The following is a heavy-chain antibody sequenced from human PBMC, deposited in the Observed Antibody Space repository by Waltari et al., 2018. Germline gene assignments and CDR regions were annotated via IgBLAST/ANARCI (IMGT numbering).Heavy chain of an antibody. CDR1: GFTLSSYW. Sequence: EVQLVESGGGLVQPGGSLSLSCAVSGFTLSSYWMNWVRQAPGKGLEWVANIKKDGSEEYYVDSVRGRFTISRDNAKNSLYLQMNSLRPEDTAVYYCARDQWFAFDIWGQGTMVTVSS. V-gene: IGHV3-7*01. J-gene: IGHJ3*02. CDR2: IKKDGSEE. CDR3: ARDQWFAFDI. D-gene: IGHD3-22*01.